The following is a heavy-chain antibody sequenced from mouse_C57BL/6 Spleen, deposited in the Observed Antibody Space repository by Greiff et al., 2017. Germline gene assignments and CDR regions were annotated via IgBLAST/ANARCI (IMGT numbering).Heavy chain of an antibody. CDR1: GYTFTSYW. V-gene: IGHV1-69*01. J-gene: IGHJ1*03. CDR3: ARTTTVVGTYWYIDV. D-gene: IGHD1-1*01. Sequence: VQLQQPGAELVMPGASVKLSCKASGYTFTSYWMHWVKQRPGQGLEWIGEIDPSDSYTNYNQKFKGKSTLTVDKSSSTAYMQLSSLTSEDSAVXYCARTTTVVGTYWYIDVWGTGTTVTVSS. CDR2: IDPSDSYT.